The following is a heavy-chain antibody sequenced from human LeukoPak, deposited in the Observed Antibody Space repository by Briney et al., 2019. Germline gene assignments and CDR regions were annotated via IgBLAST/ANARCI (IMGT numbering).Heavy chain of an antibody. CDR2: IYYTGST. Sequence: PSETLSLTCTVSGGSISSYYWTWIRQPPGKGLEWIGYIYYTGSTNYNPSLKSRVTISVDTSKNHFSLKLSSVTAADTAVYYCARGGPWFGVCFDYWGQGTLVTASS. CDR1: GGSISSYY. D-gene: IGHD3-10*01. CDR3: ARGGPWFGVCFDY. V-gene: IGHV4-59*12. J-gene: IGHJ4*02.